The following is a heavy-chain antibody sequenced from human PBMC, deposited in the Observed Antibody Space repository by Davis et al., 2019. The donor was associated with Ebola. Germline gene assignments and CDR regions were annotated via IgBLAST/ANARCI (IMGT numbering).Heavy chain of an antibody. CDR2: INPNSGGT. J-gene: IGHJ4*02. D-gene: IGHD3-3*01. CDR1: GYTFTGYY. V-gene: IGHV1-2*04. Sequence: ASVKVSCKASGYTFTGYYMHWVRQAPGQGLEWMGWINPNSGGTNYAQKFQGWVTMTRDTSISTAYMELRSLRSDDTAVYYCARVNYDFWSGYDYWGQGTLVTVSS. CDR3: ARVNYDFWSGYDY.